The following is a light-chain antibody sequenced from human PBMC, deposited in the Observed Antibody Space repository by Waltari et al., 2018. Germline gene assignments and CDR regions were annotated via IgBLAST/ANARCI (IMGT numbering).Light chain of an antibody. J-gene: IGLJ1*01. V-gene: IGLV3-27*01. CDR3: YSAADNNVGV. Sequence: SYELTQPSSVSVSPGQTASITYSGDLLAKKYARWFQQKPGQAPVLVIFKDNERPSGTSVTLTISGAQVEEEADYYCYSAADNNVGVFGPGTKVTVL. CDR1: LLAKKY. CDR2: KDN.